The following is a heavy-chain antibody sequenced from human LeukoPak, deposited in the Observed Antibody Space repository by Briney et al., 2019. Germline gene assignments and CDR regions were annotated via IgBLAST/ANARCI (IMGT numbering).Heavy chain of an antibody. CDR2: IYYSGST. Sequence: PSETLSLTCTVSGGSISSSSYYWGWIRQPPGKGLEWIGSIYYSGSTYYNPSLKSRVTISVDTSKNQFSLKLSSVTTADTAVYYCARDLIFSGYNWNTGDYWGQGTLVTVSS. V-gene: IGHV4-39*02. CDR3: ARDLIFSGYNWNTGDY. J-gene: IGHJ4*02. D-gene: IGHD1/OR15-1a*01. CDR1: GGSISSSSYY.